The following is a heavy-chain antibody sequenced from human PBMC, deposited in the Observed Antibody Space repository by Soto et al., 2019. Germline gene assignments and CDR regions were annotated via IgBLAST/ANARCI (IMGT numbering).Heavy chain of an antibody. CDR3: AKVDSSGYFPFDY. CDR1: GFTFSNYG. J-gene: IGHJ4*02. Sequence: QVQLVESGGGVVQPGTSLRLSCAASGFTFSNYGMHWVRQAPGKGLEWVAVISYDGSNKYYADSVKGRFTISRDNSKNALYRQMNSLRAEDTAVYYCAKVDSSGYFPFDYWGQGTLVTVSS. D-gene: IGHD3-22*01. CDR2: ISYDGSNK. V-gene: IGHV3-30*18.